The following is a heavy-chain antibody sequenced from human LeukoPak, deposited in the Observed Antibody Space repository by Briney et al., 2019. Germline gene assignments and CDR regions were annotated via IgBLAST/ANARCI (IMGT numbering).Heavy chain of an antibody. D-gene: IGHD3-22*01. CDR3: ATVSNYYDSSGYYFFDY. Sequence: ASVKVSCKVSGYALTELSMHWVRQVPGKGLEWMGGFDPEDGETIYAQKFQGRVTMTEDTSTDTAYMELSSLRSEDTAVYYCATVSNYYDSSGYYFFDYWGQGTLVTVSS. V-gene: IGHV1-24*01. CDR1: GYALTELS. CDR2: FDPEDGET. J-gene: IGHJ4*02.